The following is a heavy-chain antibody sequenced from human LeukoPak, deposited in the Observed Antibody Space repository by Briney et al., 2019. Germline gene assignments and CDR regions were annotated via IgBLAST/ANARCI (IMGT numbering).Heavy chain of an antibody. J-gene: IGHJ6*03. D-gene: IGHD6-6*01. CDR3: ARAKSIAARPRYYYYMDV. Sequence: ASVKVSCKASGYTFTSYDINWVRQATGQGLEWMGWMNPNSGNTGYAQKFQGRVTITRNTSISTAYMELSSLRSEDTAVYYCARAKSIAARPRYYYYMDVWGKGTTVTVPS. CDR2: MNPNSGNT. CDR1: GYTFTSYD. V-gene: IGHV1-8*03.